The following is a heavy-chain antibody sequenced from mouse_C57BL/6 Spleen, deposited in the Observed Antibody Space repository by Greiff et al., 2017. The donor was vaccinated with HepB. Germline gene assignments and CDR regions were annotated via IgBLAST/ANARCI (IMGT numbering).Heavy chain of an antibody. Sequence: VHLVESGPELVKPGASVKLSCKASGYTFTSYDLNWVKQRPGQGLGWIGWIYPRDGSPKYNEKFKGKATLTVATSSSTAYRELHSLTSEDSAVYFCARGEDYYGSRGTFDYWGQGTTLTVAS. J-gene: IGHJ2*01. CDR3: ARGEDYYGSRGTFDY. CDR2: IYPRDGSP. V-gene: IGHV1-85*01. CDR1: GYTFTSYD. D-gene: IGHD1-1*01.